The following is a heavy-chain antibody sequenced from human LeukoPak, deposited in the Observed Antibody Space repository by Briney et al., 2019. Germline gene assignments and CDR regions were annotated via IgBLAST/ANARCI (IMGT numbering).Heavy chain of an antibody. Sequence: GGSLRLSCGASGFTFSNYWMSWVRQAPGKGLEWVGFTRSKAYGGTTEYAASVKGRFTISRDDSKSIAYLQMNSLKTEDTAVYYCTRDGPVVTPDYWGQGTLVTVSS. CDR1: GFTFSNYW. J-gene: IGHJ4*02. CDR3: TRDGPVVTPDY. CDR2: TRSKAYGGTT. D-gene: IGHD4-23*01. V-gene: IGHV3-49*04.